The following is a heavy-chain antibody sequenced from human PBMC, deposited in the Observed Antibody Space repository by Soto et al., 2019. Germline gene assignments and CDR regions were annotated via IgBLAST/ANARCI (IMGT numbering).Heavy chain of an antibody. CDR1: GYTFTTYG. V-gene: IGHV1-18*01. J-gene: IGHJ4*02. Sequence: QVQLVQSGAEVKKPGASVKVSCKTSGYTFTTYGISWVRQAPGQGLEWMGWISPYNGNTKYAQKLQGRVTMTADTXXSTAYVDLRSLRSGHTAVYHCERGWCGEFLYHFDYWGQGTLVPGSS. CDR3: ERGWCGEFLYHFDY. D-gene: IGHD3-10*01. CDR2: ISPYNGNT.